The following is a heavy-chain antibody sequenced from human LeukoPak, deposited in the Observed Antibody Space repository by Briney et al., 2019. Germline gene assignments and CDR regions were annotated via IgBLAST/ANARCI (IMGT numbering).Heavy chain of an antibody. J-gene: IGHJ4*02. CDR3: ARDGDINMVRGLIYFDY. CDR2: INPSGGST. CDR1: GYTFTSYY. Sequence: ASVKVSCKASGYTFTSYYMHWVRQAPGQGLEWMGIINPSGGSTSYAQKFQGRVAMTRDTSTSTVYMELSSLRSEDTAVYYCARDGDINMVRGLIYFDYWGQGTLVTVSS. V-gene: IGHV1-46*01. D-gene: IGHD3-10*01.